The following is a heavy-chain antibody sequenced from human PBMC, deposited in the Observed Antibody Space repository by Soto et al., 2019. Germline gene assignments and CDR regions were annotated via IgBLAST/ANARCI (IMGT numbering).Heavy chain of an antibody. CDR2: ISSGSAYT. V-gene: IGHV3-21*04. D-gene: IGHD6-19*01. J-gene: IGHJ4*02. Sequence: GGSLRLSCTASGFTFSNYGLTWVRQAPGKGLEWVSFISSGSAYTYVADSVKGRFTISRDNARDSGFLEMNSLRDEDTGIYYCARSRSQWLALDSWGQGTLVTVSS. CDR3: ARSRSQWLALDS. CDR1: GFTFSNYG.